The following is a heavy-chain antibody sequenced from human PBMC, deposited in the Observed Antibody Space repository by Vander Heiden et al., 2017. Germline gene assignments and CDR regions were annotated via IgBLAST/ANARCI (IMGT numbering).Heavy chain of an antibody. CDR2: SNYSGRT. J-gene: IGHJ2*01. V-gene: IGHV4-39*01. Sequence: QLQLQESGPGLVKHSETLSLTCPVSGGSISSSSYYWGWSRQPQGKGLEGSVSSNYSGRTYYNPYRKSRVTISVETSKNQFSLKRSVVNAADTDGYYCERHVAAMRIGGHFDLWGRGTRVTVS. CDR1: GGSISSSSYY. CDR3: ERHVAAMRIGGHFDL. D-gene: IGHD2-15*01.